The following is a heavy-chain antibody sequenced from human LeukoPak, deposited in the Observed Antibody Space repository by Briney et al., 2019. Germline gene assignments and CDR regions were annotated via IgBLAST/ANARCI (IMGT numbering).Heavy chain of an antibody. CDR3: AKDFCSGGSCYSYGS. D-gene: IGHD2-15*01. J-gene: IGHJ5*02. CDR1: GFTFSSYG. CDR2: ISYDGSNK. Sequence: GGSLRLSCAASGFTFSSYGMHWVRQAPGKGLEWVAVISYDGSNKYYADSVKGRFTISRDNSKNTLYLQMNSLRAEGTAVYYCAKDFCSGGSCYSYGSWGQGTLVTVSS. V-gene: IGHV3-30*18.